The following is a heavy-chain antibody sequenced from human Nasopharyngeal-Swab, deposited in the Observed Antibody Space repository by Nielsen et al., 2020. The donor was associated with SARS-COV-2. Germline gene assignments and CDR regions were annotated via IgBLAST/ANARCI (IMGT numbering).Heavy chain of an antibody. CDR3: AKDLSRIQLWSFDY. V-gene: IGHV3-21*01. J-gene: IGHJ4*02. CDR2: ISSSSSYI. Sequence: GESLKISCAASGFTFSSYSMNWVRQAPGKGLEWVSSISSSSSYIYYADSVKGRFTISRDNAKNSLYLQMNSLRAEDTAVYYCAKDLSRIQLWSFDYWGQGTLVTVSS. D-gene: IGHD5-18*01. CDR1: GFTFSSYS.